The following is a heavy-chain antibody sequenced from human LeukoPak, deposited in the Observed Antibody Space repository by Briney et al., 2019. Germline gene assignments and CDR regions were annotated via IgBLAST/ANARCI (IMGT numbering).Heavy chain of an antibody. CDR2: VHYDGRT. J-gene: IGHJ4*02. Sequence: PSETLSLTCTVSGGPISGSRTWGWVRQPPGKGLEWISNVHYDGRTASNPSLKSRVTISLDTSRNQFSLKVNSVTAADTALYYCARVVTAAGLDFWGQGILVSVSS. D-gene: IGHD6-25*01. CDR3: ARVVTAAGLDF. CDR1: GGPISGSRT. V-gene: IGHV4-39*07.